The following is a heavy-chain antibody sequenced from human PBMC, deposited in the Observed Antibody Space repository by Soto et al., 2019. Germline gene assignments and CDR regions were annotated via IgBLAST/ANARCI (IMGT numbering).Heavy chain of an antibody. V-gene: IGHV4-30-4*08. J-gene: IGHJ6*02. CDR1: GGSISYEYYH. D-gene: IGHD2-21*02. CDR3: AREDDGGDRDYYGLDV. CDR2: IHYSGSI. Sequence: TLSLTCTVSGGSISYEYYHWTWIRQSPGKGLEWIGYIHYSGSILYNPSFKSRVTISVDTSKNQFSLQLSSVTAADTAVYFCAREDDGGDRDYYGLDVWGQGT.